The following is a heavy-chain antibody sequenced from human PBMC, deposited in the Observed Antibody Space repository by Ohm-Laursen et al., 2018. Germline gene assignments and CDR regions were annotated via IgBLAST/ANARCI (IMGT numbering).Heavy chain of an antibody. CDR1: GFTFSSDT. CDR3: ADPPNRDF. V-gene: IGHV3-23*01. J-gene: IGHJ4*02. CDR2: ITSTSDRT. Sequence: SLRLSCSASGFTFSSDTMSWVRQAPGKGLEWVSSITSTSDRTDYADSVKGRFTISRDNSKNTLYLQMNVLRADDTAVYYCADPPNRDFRGQGTLVTVSS. D-gene: IGHD2-8*01.